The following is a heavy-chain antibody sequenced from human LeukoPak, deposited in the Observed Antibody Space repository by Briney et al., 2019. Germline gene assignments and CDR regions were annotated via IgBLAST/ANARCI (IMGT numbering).Heavy chain of an antibody. V-gene: IGHV5-51*01. Sequence: GESLKISCKGSGYTFTSYWIGWVRQMPGKGLEWMGIMYLADSDTRYSPSFQGQVTISADNSISTAYLQWRSRKASDTASYYCAWNPGDNSMCEKWGQGALATVSS. CDR1: GYTFTSYW. J-gene: IGHJ4*02. CDR2: MYLADSDT. CDR3: AWNPGDNSMCEK. D-gene: IGHD4-23*01.